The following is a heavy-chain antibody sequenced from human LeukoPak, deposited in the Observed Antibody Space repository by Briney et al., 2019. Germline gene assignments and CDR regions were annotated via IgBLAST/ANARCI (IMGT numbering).Heavy chain of an antibody. CDR1: GFTFRNYY. D-gene: IGHD3-10*01. J-gene: IGHJ4*02. CDR3: AKDYGSGSYKRGFDH. CDR2: ISLDGNNE. V-gene: IGHV3-30-3*01. Sequence: PGRSLRLSCAASGFTFRNYYMHWVRQAPGKGLEWVAVISLDGNNEYYADSVKGRFSLSRDNSMNTLYLQLNSLRTEDTAMYYCAKDYGSGSYKRGFDHWGQGTLVTVSS.